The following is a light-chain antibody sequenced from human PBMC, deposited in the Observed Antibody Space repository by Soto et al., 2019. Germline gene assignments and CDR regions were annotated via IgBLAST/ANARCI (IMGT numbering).Light chain of an antibody. CDR1: SIDFVNYNR. CDR2: EVR. CDR3: SLYTSNDTYV. J-gene: IGLJ1*01. Sequence: QSALTQPPSVSGSPGQSVTISCTGTSIDFVNYNRVSWYQQSPGSAPKLLIYEVRNRPSGVSDRFSGSKSGNTASLTISGLQTEDEANYYCSLYTSNDTYVFGAGTKLTVL. V-gene: IGLV2-18*01.